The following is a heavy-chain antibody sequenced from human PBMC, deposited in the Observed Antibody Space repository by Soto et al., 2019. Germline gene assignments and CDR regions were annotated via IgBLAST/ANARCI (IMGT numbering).Heavy chain of an antibody. CDR2: INPIPGRT. J-gene: IGHJ5*02. CDR3: ARDFENRSGGSCSLDP. D-gene: IGHD2-15*01. Sequence: SVQVSSTAAGGTFRTYIISWVRQETEQGLEWMGRINPIPGRTNYAQKFQGRVTMTADTSTSTAYMELSSLRSEDTAVYYCARDFENRSGGSCSLDPRGQGTLVTVSS. CDR1: GGTFRTYI. V-gene: IGHV1-69*08.